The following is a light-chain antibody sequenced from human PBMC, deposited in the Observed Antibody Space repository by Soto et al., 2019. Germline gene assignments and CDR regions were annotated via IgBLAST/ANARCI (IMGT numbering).Light chain of an antibody. CDR1: QSVSSN. CDR3: QQYNNLPRT. Sequence: ETVMTQSPATLSVSPGEGVTLSCRASQSVSSNLVWYQHKPGQAPRLLIYGASTRATDIPARFSGSGSGTEFTLTISSLQSEDYAVYYCQQYNNLPRTFGGGTKVEIK. CDR2: GAS. V-gene: IGKV3-15*01. J-gene: IGKJ4*01.